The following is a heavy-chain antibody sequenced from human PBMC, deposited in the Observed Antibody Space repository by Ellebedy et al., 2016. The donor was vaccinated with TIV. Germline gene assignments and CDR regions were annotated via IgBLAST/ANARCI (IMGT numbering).Heavy chain of an antibody. V-gene: IGHV5-51*01. CDR3: ARLARGGRTTSAAYFDF. D-gene: IGHD2-2*01. J-gene: IGHJ4*02. CDR1: GYNFINYW. CDR2: IYSGDSST. Sequence: GGSLRLSCKGFGYNFINYWIAWVRQVPGKGLEWMGIIYSGDSSTRCNPSFQGQVTVSVDTSINSAYLQWNSLKASDSAMYYCARLARGGRTTSAAYFDFWGQGTLVTVSS.